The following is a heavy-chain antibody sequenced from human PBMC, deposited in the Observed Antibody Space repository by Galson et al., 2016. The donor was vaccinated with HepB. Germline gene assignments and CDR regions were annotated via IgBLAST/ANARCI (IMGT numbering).Heavy chain of an antibody. J-gene: IGHJ4*02. V-gene: IGHV3-13*01. D-gene: IGHD3-10*01. CDR2: IGIAGDT. Sequence: SLRLSCAASGFTFSSYDMLWVRQAAGRGLEWVSLIGIAGDTYYPGSVKGRFTISRENAKNSLCLQMDSLRAGDTAIYYCATFSHYGSGLDKWGQGTLVTVSS. CDR1: GFTFSSYD. CDR3: ATFSHYGSGLDK.